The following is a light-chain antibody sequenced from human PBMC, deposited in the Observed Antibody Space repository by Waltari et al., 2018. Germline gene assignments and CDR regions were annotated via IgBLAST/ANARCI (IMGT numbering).Light chain of an antibody. CDR1: QSISSY. Sequence: DIQMTQSPSSLSASVGDRVTITCRASQSISSYLNWYQQKPGKAPKLLIYAASSLQSRVPSRFSGSGSGTDFTLTISSLQPEDFATYDCQQSYSTRWTFGQGTKVEIK. CDR2: AAS. J-gene: IGKJ1*01. V-gene: IGKV1-39*01. CDR3: QQSYSTRWT.